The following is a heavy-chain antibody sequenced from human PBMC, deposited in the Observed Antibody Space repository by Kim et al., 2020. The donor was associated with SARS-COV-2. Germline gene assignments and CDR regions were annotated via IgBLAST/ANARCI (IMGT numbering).Heavy chain of an antibody. CDR1: GFTFSSYS. V-gene: IGHV3-21*01. Sequence: GVSLRLSCAASGFTFSSYSMNWVRQAPGKGLEWVSSISSSSSYIYYADSVKGRFTISRDNAKNSLYLQMNSLRAEDTAVYYCARDRVVVAATSQYYYYGMDVWGQGTTVTVSS. CDR2: ISSSSSYI. CDR3: ARDRVVVAATSQYYYYGMDV. D-gene: IGHD2-15*01. J-gene: IGHJ6*02.